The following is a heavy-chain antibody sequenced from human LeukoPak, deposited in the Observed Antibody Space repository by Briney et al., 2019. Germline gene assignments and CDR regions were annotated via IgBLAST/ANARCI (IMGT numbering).Heavy chain of an antibody. CDR3: ARGPYGDYPFDY. D-gene: IGHD4-17*01. V-gene: IGHV3-21*01. Sequence: GGSLRLSCAASGFTFSSYWMHWVRQAPGKGLEWVSSVSSSSSYIYYADSVKGRFTISRDNAKNSLYLQMNSLRAEDTAVYYCARGPYGDYPFDYWGQGTLVTVSS. CDR1: GFTFSSYW. CDR2: VSSSSSYI. J-gene: IGHJ4*02.